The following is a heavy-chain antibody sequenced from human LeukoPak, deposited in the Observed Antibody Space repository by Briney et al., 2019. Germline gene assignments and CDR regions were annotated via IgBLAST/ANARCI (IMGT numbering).Heavy chain of an antibody. CDR3: AKDYLEGYSGYEHDAFDI. D-gene: IGHD5-12*01. V-gene: IGHV3-23*01. CDR1: GFTFSSYA. Sequence: GGSLRLSCAASGFTFSSYAMSWVRQAPGKGLEWVSAISGSGGSTYYADSVKGRFTISRDNSKNTLYLQMNSLRAEDTAVYYCAKDYLEGYSGYEHDAFDIWGQGTMVTVSS. J-gene: IGHJ3*02. CDR2: ISGSGGST.